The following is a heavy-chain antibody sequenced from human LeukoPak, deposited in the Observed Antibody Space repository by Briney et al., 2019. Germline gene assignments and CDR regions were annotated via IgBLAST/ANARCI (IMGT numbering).Heavy chain of an antibody. Sequence: SQTLSLTCTVSGGSISSGDYYWSWIRQPPGKGLEWIGYIYYSGSTYYNPSLKSRVTISVDTSKNQFSLKLSSVTAADTAVYYCARVGSYQLLGIDYWGQGTLVTVSS. J-gene: IGHJ4*02. CDR1: GGSISSGDYY. D-gene: IGHD2-2*01. CDR3: ARVGSYQLLGIDY. CDR2: IYYSGST. V-gene: IGHV4-30-4*08.